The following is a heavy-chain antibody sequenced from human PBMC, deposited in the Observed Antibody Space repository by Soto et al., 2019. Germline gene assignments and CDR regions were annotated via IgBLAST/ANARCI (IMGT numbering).Heavy chain of an antibody. Sequence: SVKVSCKASGFTFTISAVQCVVRAGGQRLEWIGWIVVGSGNTNYAQKFQERVTITRDMSTSTAYMELSSLRSEDTAVYYCAADRASAGSYSLDYWGQGTLVTVSS. D-gene: IGHD1-26*01. CDR2: IVVGSGNT. V-gene: IGHV1-58*01. CDR1: GFTFTISA. CDR3: AADRASAGSYSLDY. J-gene: IGHJ4*02.